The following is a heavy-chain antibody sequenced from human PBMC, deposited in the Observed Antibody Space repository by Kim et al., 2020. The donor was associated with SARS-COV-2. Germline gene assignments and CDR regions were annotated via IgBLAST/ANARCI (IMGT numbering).Heavy chain of an antibody. CDR1: GYTFTSYG. Sequence: ASVKVSCKASGYTFTSYGISWVRQAPGQGLEWMGWISAYNGNTNYAQKLQGRVTMTTDTSTSTAYMELRSLRSDHTAVYYCARDLITMVRGAPGYWGQGTLVTVSS. J-gene: IGHJ4*02. D-gene: IGHD3-10*01. CDR3: ARDLITMVRGAPGY. CDR2: ISAYNGNT. V-gene: IGHV1-18*01.